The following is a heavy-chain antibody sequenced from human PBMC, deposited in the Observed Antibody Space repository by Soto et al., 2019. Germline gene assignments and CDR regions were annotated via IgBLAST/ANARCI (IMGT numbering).Heavy chain of an antibody. CDR3: ARHPSDFWFDP. Sequence: SETLSLTCTVSGGSISSYYWSWIRQPPGKGLEWIGYIYYSGSTNYNPSLKSRVTVSVDTSKNQFSLKLSFVTAADTAVYYCARHPSDFWFDPWGQGTLVTV. D-gene: IGHD2-21*02. CDR2: IYYSGST. J-gene: IGHJ5*02. CDR1: GGSISSYY. V-gene: IGHV4-59*08.